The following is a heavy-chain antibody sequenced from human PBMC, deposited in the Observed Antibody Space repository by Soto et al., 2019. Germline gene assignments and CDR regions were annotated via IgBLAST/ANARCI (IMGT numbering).Heavy chain of an antibody. CDR2: NHYSGST. J-gene: IGHJ4*01. D-gene: IGHD3-22*01. Sequence: QVQLQESGPGLVMPSQTLSLTCTVSCGSISSVDYYWSWIRQPPGKALEWIGYNHYSGSTYYNPSLKSRVTISVHTYKIQFSLKLSSVTAADTAVYYCARGSYYYDSSGYYHYWVGGSLVTVSS. CDR3: ARGSYYYDSSGYYHY. CDR1: CGSISSVDYY. V-gene: IGHV4-30-4*01.